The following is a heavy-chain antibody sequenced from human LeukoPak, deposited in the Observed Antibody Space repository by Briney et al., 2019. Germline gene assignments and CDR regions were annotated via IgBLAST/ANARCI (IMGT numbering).Heavy chain of an antibody. D-gene: IGHD5-24*01. CDR3: AKGGDGYNWYYFDY. CDR2: ISWNSGSI. J-gene: IGHJ4*02. Sequence: PGRSLRLSCAASGFTFDDYAMHWVRQAPGKGLEWVSGISWNSGSIGYADSVKGRFTISRDNAKNSLYLQMNSLRAEDMALYYCAKGGDGYNWYYFDYWGQGTLVTVSS. CDR1: GFTFDDYA. V-gene: IGHV3-9*03.